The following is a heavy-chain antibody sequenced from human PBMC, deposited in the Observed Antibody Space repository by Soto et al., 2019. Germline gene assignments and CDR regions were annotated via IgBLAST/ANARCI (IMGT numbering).Heavy chain of an antibody. D-gene: IGHD3-22*01. V-gene: IGHV4-38-2*01. J-gene: IGHJ5*02. CDR3: ARVGPWVPYYYDSSPYTFENWFDP. CDR1: RFTFSSYA. CDR2: IYHGGST. Sequence: GSLRLSCAASRFTFSSYAMCWVRQAPGKGLEWVGGIYHGGSTYYNPSLNSRVTLSIDMTNNHVSLILNSVTAADTAVYYCARVGPWVPYYYDSSPYTFENWFDPWGQGTLVTVSS.